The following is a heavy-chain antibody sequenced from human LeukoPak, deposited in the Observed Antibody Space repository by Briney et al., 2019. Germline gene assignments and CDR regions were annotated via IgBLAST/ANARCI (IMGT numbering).Heavy chain of an antibody. CDR1: GFTFSSYA. D-gene: IGHD6-13*01. Sequence: PGGSLRLSCAASGFTFSSYAMSWVRQAPGKGLEWVSAISGSGGSTYYADPVKGRFTISTDNSKNTLYLQMNSLRAEDTAVYYCAKMFLQQRGTFDYWGQGTLVTVSS. J-gene: IGHJ4*02. CDR3: AKMFLQQRGTFDY. V-gene: IGHV3-23*01. CDR2: ISGSGGST.